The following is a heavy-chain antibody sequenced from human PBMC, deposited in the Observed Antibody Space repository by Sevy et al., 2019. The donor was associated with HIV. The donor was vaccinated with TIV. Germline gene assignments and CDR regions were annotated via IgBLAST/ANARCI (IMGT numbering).Heavy chain of an antibody. CDR2: INGGGGST. V-gene: IGHV3-23*01. Sequence: GGSLRLSCVASGFRFSASGMAWVRQAAGEGLEWVSGINGGGGSTYYRNSVKGRFTVSRDNSKNTVYLQMNSLRADDTAVYYCAKAPYYDFWSHNYNNWFDPWGQGTLVTVSS. CDR1: GFRFSASG. CDR3: AKAPYYDFWSHNYNNWFDP. J-gene: IGHJ5*02. D-gene: IGHD3-3*01.